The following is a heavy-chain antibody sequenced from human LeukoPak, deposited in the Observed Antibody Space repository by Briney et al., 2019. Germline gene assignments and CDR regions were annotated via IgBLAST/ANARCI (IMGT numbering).Heavy chain of an antibody. CDR2: ISYDGSNK. D-gene: IGHD6-13*01. V-gene: IGHV3-30*18. Sequence: GRSLRLSCAASGITFSSYGMHWVRQAPGKGLEWVAVISYDGSNKYYADSVKGRFTISRDNSKNTLYLQMNSLRGEDTAVYYCAKGSSRYSSSWNALGLRRTKDAFDTWGQGTLVTVSS. J-gene: IGHJ4*02. CDR1: GITFSSYG. CDR3: AKGSSRYSSSWNALGLRRTKDAFDT.